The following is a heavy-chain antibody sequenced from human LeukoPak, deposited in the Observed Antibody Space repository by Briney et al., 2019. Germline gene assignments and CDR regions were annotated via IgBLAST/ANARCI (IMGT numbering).Heavy chain of an antibody. Sequence: ASVKVSCKASGYTFTVYYMHWVRQAPGQGLEWMGWINPNSGDTNYAQKFQGRVTMTRDTSISTAYMELSRLRSDDTAVYYCASPYTIFGVLSAEYFQHWGQGTLVTVSS. CDR1: GYTFTVYY. J-gene: IGHJ1*01. V-gene: IGHV1-2*02. D-gene: IGHD3-3*01. CDR3: ASPYTIFGVLSAEYFQH. CDR2: INPNSGDT.